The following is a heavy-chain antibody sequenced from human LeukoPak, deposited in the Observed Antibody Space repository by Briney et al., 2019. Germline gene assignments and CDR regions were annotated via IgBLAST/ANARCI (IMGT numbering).Heavy chain of an antibody. CDR1: AETFSNYA. J-gene: IGHJ1*01. Sequence: ASPTLSSQTSAETFSNYAIRYVRDPPVQRLEWMGRIIPILAIPNYAQRFQGRVTITADESTSTAYMELSSLRSEDTAVYYCATPRRNCSSTSCYILHAEYFQHWGQGTLVTVSS. V-gene: IGHV1-69*04. CDR3: ATPRRNCSSTSCYILHAEYFQH. CDR2: IIPILAIP. D-gene: IGHD2-2*02.